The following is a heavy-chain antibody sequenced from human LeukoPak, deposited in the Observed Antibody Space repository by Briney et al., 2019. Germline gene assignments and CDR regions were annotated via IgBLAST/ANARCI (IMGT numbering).Heavy chain of an antibody. Sequence: GGFLRLSCAASGFTFSNYWMTWVRQAPGKGLEWVTNINQDGNEKYYVDSVKGRFTISRDNAKSSLYLQMNNLRADDTAVYYCARGDTFSGDCWGQGTLVTVSS. J-gene: IGHJ4*02. V-gene: IGHV3-7*04. CDR3: ARGDTFSGDC. D-gene: IGHD5-18*01. CDR1: GFTFSNYW. CDR2: INQDGNEK.